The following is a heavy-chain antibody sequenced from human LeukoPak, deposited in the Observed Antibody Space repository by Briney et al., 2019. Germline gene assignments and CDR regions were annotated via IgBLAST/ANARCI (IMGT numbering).Heavy chain of an antibody. CDR2: IYYSGST. V-gene: IGHV4-31*03. Sequence: SQTLSRTCTVSGGSISSGGSYWSRIRQHPGKGLEWIGYIYYSGSTYYNPSLKSRVTISVETSKNQFSLKLSSMTAADTAVYLCARVKYYYASGSPRGIWFDPWGQGTLVTVSS. CDR3: ARVKYYYASGSPRGIWFDP. D-gene: IGHD3-10*01. J-gene: IGHJ5*02. CDR1: GGSISSGGSY.